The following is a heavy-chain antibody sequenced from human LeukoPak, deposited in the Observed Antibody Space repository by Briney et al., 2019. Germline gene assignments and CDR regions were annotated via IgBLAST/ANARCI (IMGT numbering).Heavy chain of an antibody. D-gene: IGHD6-19*01. CDR1: GFSFSTYE. V-gene: IGHV3-48*03. CDR2: ISSGGTIT. Sequence: RGSLRLSCAASGFSFSTYEMHWVRQAPGKGLEWVSDISSGGTITYYADSVRGRFTTSRDNAKNSLYLQMHSLRAEDTAIYYCSLLAVASPQDYWGQGTLVTVSS. J-gene: IGHJ4*02. CDR3: SLLAVASPQDY.